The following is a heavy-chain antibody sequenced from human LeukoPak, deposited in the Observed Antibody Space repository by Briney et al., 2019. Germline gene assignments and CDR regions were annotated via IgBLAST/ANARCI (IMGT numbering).Heavy chain of an antibody. CDR1: GGSISSSSYY. D-gene: IGHD6-13*01. J-gene: IGHJ5*02. Sequence: SETLSLTCTVSGGSISSSSYYWGWIRQPPGKGLEWIGSIYYSRSTYYNPSLKSRVTISVDTSKNQFSLKLSSVTAAGTAVYYCARGFSSSWYGNWFDPWGQGTLVTVSS. CDR3: ARGFSSSWYGNWFDP. CDR2: IYYSRST. V-gene: IGHV4-39*07.